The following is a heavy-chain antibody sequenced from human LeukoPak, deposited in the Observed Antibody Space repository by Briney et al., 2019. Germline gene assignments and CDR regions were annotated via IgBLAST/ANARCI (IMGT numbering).Heavy chain of an antibody. CDR1: GGSISSGGYY. J-gene: IGHJ2*01. D-gene: IGHD2-2*01. Sequence: SEILSLTCTVSGGSISSGGYYWSWIRQHPGKGLEWIGYIYYSRSTYYNPSLKSRVTISVDTSKNQFSLKLSSVTAADTAVYYCARGLVVPAAPVGWYFDLWGRGTLVTVSS. CDR2: IYYSRST. CDR3: ARGLVVPAAPVGWYFDL. V-gene: IGHV4-31*03.